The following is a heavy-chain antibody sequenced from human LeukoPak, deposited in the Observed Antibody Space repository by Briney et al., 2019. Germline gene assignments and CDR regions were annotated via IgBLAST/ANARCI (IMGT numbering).Heavy chain of an antibody. CDR3: ARVRERRWLQLSYFVH. CDR2: IYHSGRT. CDR1: GYSISSGYY. Sequence: SETLSLSCTVSGYSISSGYYWGWIRQPPGKGLEWIGNIYHSGRTYYNPSLKSGFTVSVDASKHQLSLKLRSVTDADTAVHYCARVRERRWLQLSYFVHWGQGPLVSVSS. D-gene: IGHD5-24*01. J-gene: IGHJ4*02. V-gene: IGHV4-38-2*02.